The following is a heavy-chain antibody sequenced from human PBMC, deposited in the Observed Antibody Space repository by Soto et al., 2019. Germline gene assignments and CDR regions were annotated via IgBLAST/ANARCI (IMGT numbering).Heavy chain of an antibody. J-gene: IGHJ5*02. CDR2: INPNSGAA. CDR3: ARDSRENWFDP. D-gene: IGHD6-13*01. CDR1: GYTFTGYY. Sequence: GASVKVSCKASGYTFTGYYMHWVRQAPGQGLEWMGGINPNSGAANYAQKFQGRVTITADESTSTAYMELSSLRSEDTAVYYCARDSRENWFDPWGQGTLVTVSS. V-gene: IGHV1-2*02.